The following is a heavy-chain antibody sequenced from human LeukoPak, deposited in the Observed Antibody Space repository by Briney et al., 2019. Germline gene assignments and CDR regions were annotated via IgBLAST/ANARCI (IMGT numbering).Heavy chain of an antibody. V-gene: IGHV1-8*03. CDR1: GGTFTSYD. J-gene: IGHJ5*02. D-gene: IGHD3-3*01. CDR3: ARRKITIFGVVIPFDP. Sequence: ASVKVSCKASGGTFTSYDINWVRQATGQGLEWMGWMNPNSGNTGYAQKFQGRVTITRNTSISTAYMELSSLRSEDTAVYHCARRKITIFGVVIPFDPWGQGTLVTVSS. CDR2: MNPNSGNT.